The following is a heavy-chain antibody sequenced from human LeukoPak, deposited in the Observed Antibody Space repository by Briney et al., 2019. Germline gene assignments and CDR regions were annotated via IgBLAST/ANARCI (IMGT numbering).Heavy chain of an antibody. J-gene: IGHJ4*02. CDR3: ARYSSGWYEDY. CDR1: GGSISSYY. V-gene: IGHV4-59*01. Sequence: SETLSLTCAVSGGSISSYYWSWIRQPPGKGLEWIGYIYYSGSTNYNPSLKSRVTISVDTSKNQFSLKLSSVTAADTAVYYCARYSSGWYEDYWGQGTLVTVSS. CDR2: IYYSGST. D-gene: IGHD6-19*01.